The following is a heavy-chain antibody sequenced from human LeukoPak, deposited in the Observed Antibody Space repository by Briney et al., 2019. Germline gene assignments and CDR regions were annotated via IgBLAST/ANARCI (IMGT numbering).Heavy chain of an antibody. CDR1: GFPFSSHA. Sequence: PGGSLRLSCAASGFPFSSHAMSWVRQPLGKGLEWVAAISNGKTYYADSVRGRFTISRDDSKNTVYLHMNSLRDEDTALYYCVREAGYCAPVCLKSNWFDPWGQGTLVTVSS. J-gene: IGHJ5*02. V-gene: IGHV3-23*01. D-gene: IGHD2-15*01. CDR2: ISNGKT. CDR3: VREAGYCAPVCLKSNWFDP.